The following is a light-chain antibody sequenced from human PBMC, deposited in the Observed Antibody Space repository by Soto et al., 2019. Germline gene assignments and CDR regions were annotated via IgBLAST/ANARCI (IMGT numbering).Light chain of an antibody. CDR2: NNN. CDR3: AAWDDSLNGRV. V-gene: IGLV1-44*01. Sequence: QSVLTQPPSASGTPGQRVTISCSGSSSNIGSNTVNWYQQLPGTAPKLLIYNNNQRPSGVPDRFSGSKSGTSASLAISGLQSEDEADYYCAAWDDSLNGRVFGGGTKVTVL. J-gene: IGLJ3*02. CDR1: SSNIGSNT.